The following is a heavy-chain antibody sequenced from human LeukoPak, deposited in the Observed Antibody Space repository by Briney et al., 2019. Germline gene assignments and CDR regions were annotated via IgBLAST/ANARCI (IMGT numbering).Heavy chain of an antibody. CDR1: GDSVSSNSAT. D-gene: IGHD3-22*01. V-gene: IGHV6-1*01. Sequence: SQTLSLTCAISGDSVSSNSATWSWIRQSPSRGLEWLGRTYYRSKWYNDYAVSVKGRISIIPDTSKNQFSLKLSSVTAADTAVYYCARERERGYYCDSSADRKIDYWGQGTLVTVSS. CDR3: ARERERGYYCDSSADRKIDY. CDR2: TYYRSKWYN. J-gene: IGHJ4*02.